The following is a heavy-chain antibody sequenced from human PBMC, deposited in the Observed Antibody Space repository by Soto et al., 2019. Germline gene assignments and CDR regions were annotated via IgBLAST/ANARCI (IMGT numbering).Heavy chain of an antibody. D-gene: IGHD5-12*01. CDR2: MNPNSGNT. CDR3: ARRRGGYGYYYYYMDV. J-gene: IGHJ6*03. CDR1: GYTFTSYD. V-gene: IGHV1-8*01. Sequence: QVQLVQSGAEVKKPGASVKVSCKASGYTFTSYDINWVRQATGQGLEWMGWMNPNSGNTGYAQKFQGRVTMTRNTSIRTAYMELSSLRSEDTAVYYCARRRGGYGYYYYYMDVWGKGTTVTVSS.